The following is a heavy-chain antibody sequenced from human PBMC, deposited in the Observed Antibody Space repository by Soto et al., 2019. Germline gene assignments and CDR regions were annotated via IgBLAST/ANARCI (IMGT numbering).Heavy chain of an antibody. V-gene: IGHV3-30*03. J-gene: IGHJ4*02. CDR2: ISYDGSNK. CDR3: ARYSGKYQGPIDY. CDR1: GFTFSHYG. D-gene: IGHD1-26*01. Sequence: QVQLVESGGGVVQPGRSLRLSCAASGFTFSHYGIHWVRQAPGKGLEWLAVISYDGSNKHYADSVKGRFTVFRDNSKNTLYLQMNSLRAEDTAVYFCARYSGKYQGPIDYWGQETLVTVSS.